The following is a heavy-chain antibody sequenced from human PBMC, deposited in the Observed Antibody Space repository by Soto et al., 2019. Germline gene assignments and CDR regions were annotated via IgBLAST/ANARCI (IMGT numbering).Heavy chain of an antibody. J-gene: IGHJ4*02. V-gene: IGHV1-69*13. CDR3: AREGQYYYDSSGYFDYFDY. CDR1: GGTFSSYA. Sequence: SVKVSCKASGGTFSSYAISWVRQAPGQGLEWMGGIIPIFGTANYAQKFQGRVTITADESTSTAYMELSSLRSEDTAVYYCAREGQYYYDSSGYFDYFDYWGQGTLVTVYS. CDR2: IIPIFGTA. D-gene: IGHD3-22*01.